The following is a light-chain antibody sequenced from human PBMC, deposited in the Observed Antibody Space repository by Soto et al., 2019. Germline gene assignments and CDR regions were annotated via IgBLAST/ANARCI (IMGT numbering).Light chain of an antibody. Sequence: DIQMAQSPSTLSASVGDRVTITCRASQCISTWLAWYQHKAGKAPKLLIYKASNLESGVPSRFSGSGSGTEFTLTISSLHPEDFATYYFQQYNTYSFGQGTKVEIK. CDR3: QQYNTYS. CDR1: QCISTW. V-gene: IGKV1-5*03. CDR2: KAS. J-gene: IGKJ1*01.